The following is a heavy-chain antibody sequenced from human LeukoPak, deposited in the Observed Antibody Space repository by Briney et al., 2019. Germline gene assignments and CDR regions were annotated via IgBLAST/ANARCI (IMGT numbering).Heavy chain of an antibody. Sequence: ETLSLTCTVSGYSINSGYYWGWIRQPPGKGLEWIGSIYHSGSTYHNPSLKSRVTISVDRSKNQFSLKLSSVTAADTAVYYCARDPGSGPLYYMDVWGKGTTVTVSS. V-gene: IGHV4-38-2*02. J-gene: IGHJ6*03. CDR1: GYSINSGYY. D-gene: IGHD3-10*01. CDR2: IYHSGST. CDR3: ARDPGSGPLYYMDV.